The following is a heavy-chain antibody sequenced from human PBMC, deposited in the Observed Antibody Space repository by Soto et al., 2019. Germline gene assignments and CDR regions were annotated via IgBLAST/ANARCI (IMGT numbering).Heavy chain of an antibody. Sequence: PGESLKISCKASVNSLSNNWIVWVRQLPGKGLEWMGIIYLGDSETTYSPTFQGQVTISADRSTSTAHLQWSSLKASDTAMYYCARLGYTGSWVRGWFDPWGQGTLVTVSS. CDR2: IYLGDSET. V-gene: IGHV5-51*01. D-gene: IGHD6-13*01. CDR3: ARLGYTGSWVRGWFDP. J-gene: IGHJ5*02. CDR1: VNSLSNNW.